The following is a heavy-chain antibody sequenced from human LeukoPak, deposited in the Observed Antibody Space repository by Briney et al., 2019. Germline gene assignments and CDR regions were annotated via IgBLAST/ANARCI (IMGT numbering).Heavy chain of an antibody. Sequence: SVKVSCKASGGTFSSYAISWVRQAPGQGREWMGGNIPIFGTANYAQKFQGRVTITADESTSTAYMELSSLRSEDTAVYYCALSAGYWSRSSCSHDAFDIWGQGTMVTVSS. CDR1: GGTFSSYA. J-gene: IGHJ3*02. V-gene: IGHV1-69*13. CDR3: ALSAGYWSRSSCSHDAFDI. D-gene: IGHD2-2*01. CDR2: NIPIFGTA.